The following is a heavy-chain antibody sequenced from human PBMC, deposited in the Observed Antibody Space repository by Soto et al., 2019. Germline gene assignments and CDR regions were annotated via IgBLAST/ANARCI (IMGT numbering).Heavy chain of an antibody. V-gene: IGHV3-48*01. CDR3: ARNFKDIVVVPAAIDYYYYMDV. D-gene: IGHD2-2*01. J-gene: IGHJ6*03. Sequence: ESGGGLVQPGGSLRLSCAASGFTFSSYSMNWVRQAPGKGLEWVSYISSSSSTIYYADSVKGRFTISRDNAKNSLYLQMNSLRAEDTAVYYCARNFKDIVVVPAAIDYYYYMDVWGKGTTVTVSS. CDR2: ISSSSSTI. CDR1: GFTFSSYS.